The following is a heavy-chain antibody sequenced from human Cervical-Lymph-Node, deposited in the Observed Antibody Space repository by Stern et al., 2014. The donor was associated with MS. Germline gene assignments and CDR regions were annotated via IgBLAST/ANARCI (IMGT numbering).Heavy chain of an antibody. CDR1: GGTLSTDP. Sequence: VQLVEAGAEVKKPGSSVKVYCKAFGGTLSTDPISGVRQAPGQGLEWMGGVRPIFEKKHYGQKVQGRVTITVDKSTNAAYMELTSLRSEDTAVYSCARDGLAAAGWACGQGTLFAVSS. V-gene: IGHV1-69*06. D-gene: IGHD6-13*01. CDR2: VRPIFEKK. CDR3: ARDGLAAAGWA. J-gene: IGHJ5*02.